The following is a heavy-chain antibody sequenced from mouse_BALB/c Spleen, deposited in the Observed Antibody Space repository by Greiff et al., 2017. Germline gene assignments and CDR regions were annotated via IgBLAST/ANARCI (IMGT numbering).Heavy chain of an antibody. CDR2: IWAGGST. CDR1: GFSLTSYG. V-gene: IGHV2-9*02. Sequence: VQLVESGPGLVAPSQSLSITCTVSGFSLTSYGVHWVRQPPGKGLEWLGVIWAGGSTNYNSALMSRLSISKDNSKSQVFLKMNSLQTDDTAMYYCAREDYYGSSYLDYWGQGTTLTVAS. D-gene: IGHD1-1*01. J-gene: IGHJ2*01. CDR3: AREDYYGSSYLDY.